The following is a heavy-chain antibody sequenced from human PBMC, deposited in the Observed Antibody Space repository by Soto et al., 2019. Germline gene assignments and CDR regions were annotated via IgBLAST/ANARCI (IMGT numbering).Heavy chain of an antibody. CDR3: ARDLGGCSGGSCRYNWFDP. CDR2: IIPIYGTT. D-gene: IGHD2-15*01. V-gene: IGHV1-69*13. Sequence: ASVKVSCKAPGGAFRSYAMSWVRQAPGQGLEWMGGIIPIYGTTNYAQKFQDRVTITADESASTAYMELSSLRTDDTAVYYCARDLGGCSGGSCRYNWFDPWGQGTLVTVSS. J-gene: IGHJ5*02. CDR1: GGAFRSYA.